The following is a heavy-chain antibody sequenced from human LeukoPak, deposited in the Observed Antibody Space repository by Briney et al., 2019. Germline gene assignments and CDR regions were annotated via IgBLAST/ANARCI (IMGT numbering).Heavy chain of an antibody. V-gene: IGHV1-18*01. J-gene: IGHJ4*02. CDR2: VSAYNGNT. Sequence: EASVKVSCKASGYTFTSYDINWVRQATGQGLEWMGWVSAYNGNTNYAQKLQGRVTMTTDTSTSTAYMELRSLRSDDTAVYYCARGRSNLSGWYGPGYFDYWGQGTLVTVSS. D-gene: IGHD6-19*01. CDR3: ARGRSNLSGWYGPGYFDY. CDR1: GYTFTSYD.